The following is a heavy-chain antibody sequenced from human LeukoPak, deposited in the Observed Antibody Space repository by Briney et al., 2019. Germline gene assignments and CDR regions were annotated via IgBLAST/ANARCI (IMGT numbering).Heavy chain of an antibody. CDR2: IYYSGST. V-gene: IGHV4-30-4*02. CDR3: ARAVVDTAMGATRHYDAFDI. J-gene: IGHJ3*02. Sequence: PSETLSLTCTVSGGSISSGDYYWSWIRQPPGKGLEWIGYIYYSGSTYYNPSLKSRVTISVDTSKNQFPLKLSSVTAADTAVYYCARAVVDTAMGATRHYDAFDIWGQGTMVTVSS. D-gene: IGHD5-18*01. CDR1: GGSISSGDYY.